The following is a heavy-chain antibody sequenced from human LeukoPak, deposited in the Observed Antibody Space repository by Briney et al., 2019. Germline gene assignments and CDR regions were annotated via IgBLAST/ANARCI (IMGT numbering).Heavy chain of an antibody. CDR1: GFTFSRYS. CDR3: QVVVLYYFDY. V-gene: IGHV3-48*02. CDR2: ISSSSRTM. Sequence: PGGSLRLSCAASGFTFSRYSMNWVRQAPGKGLEWVSYISSSSRTMYYADSVKGRFTISRDNAKNSLYLQMNSLRDDDTAVYYCQVVVLYYFDYWGQGTLVTVSS. J-gene: IGHJ4*02. D-gene: IGHD3-22*01.